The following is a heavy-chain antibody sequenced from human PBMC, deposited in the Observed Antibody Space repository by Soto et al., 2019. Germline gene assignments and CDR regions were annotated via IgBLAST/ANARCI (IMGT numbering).Heavy chain of an antibody. CDR2: INDRGSI. J-gene: IGHJ2*01. D-gene: IGHD3-9*01. CDR1: GGSFSGYY. CDR3: ARESHDILTGPPWVWYFDL. V-gene: IGHV4-34*01. Sequence: QVQLQQWGAGPLRPLETLSLTCGLSGGSFSGYYWAWIRQSPGKGLEWIGEINDRGSINYNPSLKSRVSISVDTSKNHYSLNLWSVTAADTAVYYCARESHDILTGPPWVWYFDLWGRGTLVTVSS.